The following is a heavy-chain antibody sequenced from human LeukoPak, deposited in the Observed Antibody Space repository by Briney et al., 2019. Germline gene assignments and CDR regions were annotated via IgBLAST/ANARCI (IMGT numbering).Heavy chain of an antibody. CDR2: ISGNGGST. CDR3: AKDSGQQWLGRYFDY. D-gene: IGHD6-19*01. Sequence: PGGSLRLSCAASGFTFSSYAMSWVRQAPGKGLEWVSSISGNGGSTYYAVSVQGRFTISRDNSKNTLYLQMNSLRAEDTAVYYCAKDSGQQWLGRYFDYWGQGTLVTVSS. CDR1: GFTFSSYA. V-gene: IGHV3-23*01. J-gene: IGHJ4*02.